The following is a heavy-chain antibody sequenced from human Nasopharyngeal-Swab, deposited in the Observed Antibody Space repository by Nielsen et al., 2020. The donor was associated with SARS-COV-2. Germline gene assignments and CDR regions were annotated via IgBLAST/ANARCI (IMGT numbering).Heavy chain of an antibody. D-gene: IGHD4/OR15-4a*01. CDR3: TTDYYFDY. Sequence: GVLKISRAASGFVFSGSAIHGVRQASGRGLEWVGRIGDKAHNYATTYAASVKGRFTISRDDSKNTAFLQMDSLNTEDTALYYCTTDYYFDYWGQGTLVTVSS. J-gene: IGHJ4*02. CDR2: IGDKAHNYAT. CDR1: GFVFSGSA. V-gene: IGHV3-73*01.